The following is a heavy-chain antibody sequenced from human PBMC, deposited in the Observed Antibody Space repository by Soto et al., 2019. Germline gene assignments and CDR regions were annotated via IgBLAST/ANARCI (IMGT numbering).Heavy chain of an antibody. CDR3: ARVLGSGASYYYYYYGMDV. V-gene: IGHV1-69*13. Sequence: SVKVSCKASGGTFSSYAISWVRQAPGRGLEWMGGIIPIFGTANYAQKFQGRVTITADESTSTAYMELSSLRSEDTAVYYCARVLGSGASYYYYYYGMDVWGQGTTVTVSS. CDR1: GGTFSSYA. J-gene: IGHJ6*02. CDR2: IIPIFGTA. D-gene: IGHD3-10*01.